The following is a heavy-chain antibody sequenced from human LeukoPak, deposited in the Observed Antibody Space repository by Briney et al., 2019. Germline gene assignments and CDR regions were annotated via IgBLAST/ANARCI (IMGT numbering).Heavy chain of an antibody. J-gene: IGHJ4*02. CDR3: ARVGAPAYCGGDCWMAY. Sequence: PSETLSLTCTVSGGSISSYYWSWIRQPPGKGLEWFGYIYYSGSTNYNPSLKSRVTISVDTSKNQFSLKLSSVTAADTAVYYCARVGAPAYCGGDCWMAYWGQGTLVTVSS. D-gene: IGHD2-21*02. CDR1: GGSISSYY. CDR2: IYYSGST. V-gene: IGHV4-59*12.